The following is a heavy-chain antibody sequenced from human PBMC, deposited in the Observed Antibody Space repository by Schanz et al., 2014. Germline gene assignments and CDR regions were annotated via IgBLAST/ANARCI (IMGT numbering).Heavy chain of an antibody. D-gene: IGHD3-22*01. V-gene: IGHV3-23*01. Sequence: EVQLLESGGGLVQPGGSLRLSCAASGFTFSSYAMSWVRQAPGKGLEWVSAISGGGGTTYYADSVKGRFTISRDNSKNTQYLQMNSLRAEDTAVYYCAKDRSWDYDSSGYFDYWGQGTLVTVSS. J-gene: IGHJ4*02. CDR2: ISGGGGTT. CDR3: AKDRSWDYDSSGYFDY. CDR1: GFTFSSYA.